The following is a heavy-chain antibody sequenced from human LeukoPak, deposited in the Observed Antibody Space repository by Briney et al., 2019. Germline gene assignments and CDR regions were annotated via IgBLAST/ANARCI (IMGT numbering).Heavy chain of an antibody. J-gene: IGHJ4*02. Sequence: GASVKVSCKASGYTFTSYDISWVRQAPGQGLEWMGRIIPIFGTANYAQKFQGRVTITADKSTSTAYMELSSLRSEDTAVYYCARDKIAVAGTTSFDYWGQGTLVTVSS. CDR1: GYTFTSYD. CDR2: IIPIFGTA. V-gene: IGHV1-69*06. CDR3: ARDKIAVAGTTSFDY. D-gene: IGHD6-19*01.